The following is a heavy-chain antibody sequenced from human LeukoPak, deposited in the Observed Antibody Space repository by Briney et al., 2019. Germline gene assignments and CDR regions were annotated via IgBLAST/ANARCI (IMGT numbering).Heavy chain of an antibody. D-gene: IGHD2-15*01. CDR1: GFTFSSYG. CDR2: ISGSGGST. CDR3: AKVVVIAAYSGYYFDS. J-gene: IGHJ4*02. Sequence: PGGSLRLSCAASGFTFSSYGMSWVRQAPGKGLEWVSAISGSGGSTYYADSVKGRFTISRDNSKNTLYLQMNSLRAEDTAVYYCAKVVVIAAYSGYYFDSWGQGTLVTVSS. V-gene: IGHV3-23*01.